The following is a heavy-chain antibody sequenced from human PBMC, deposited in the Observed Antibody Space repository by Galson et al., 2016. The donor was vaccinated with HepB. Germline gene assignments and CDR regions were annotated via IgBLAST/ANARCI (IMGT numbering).Heavy chain of an antibody. J-gene: IGHJ6*02. CDR2: IHDSGST. V-gene: IGHV4-39*01. CDR1: GGSISRSGYY. CDR3: ACYGSGRRMDV. Sequence: SETLSLTCTVSGGSISRSGYYWGWIRQSPGKGLEWIGSIHDSGSTYYNPSLKSRVIISVDTSKNQFSLNLSSVTAADTAVYCCACYGSGRRMDVWGQGTSVTVSS. D-gene: IGHD3-10*01.